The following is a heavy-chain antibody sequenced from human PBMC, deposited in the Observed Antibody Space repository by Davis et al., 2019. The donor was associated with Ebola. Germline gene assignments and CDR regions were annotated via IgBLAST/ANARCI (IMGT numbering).Heavy chain of an antibody. V-gene: IGHV4-39*01. CDR1: GGSISSSNYY. D-gene: IGHD6-19*01. J-gene: IGHJ6*02. CDR3: ARGGWASGMDV. CDR2: IYYNGST. Sequence: SETLSLTCTVSGGSISSSNYYWGWIRQPPGKGLEWIGNIYYNGSTFYNPFLKSRVTISVDTSKNQFSLKMSSVTAADTAVYYCARGGWASGMDVWGQGTTVTVSS.